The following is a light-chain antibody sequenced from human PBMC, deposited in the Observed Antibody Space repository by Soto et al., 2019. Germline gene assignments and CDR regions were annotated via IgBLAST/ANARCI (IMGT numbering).Light chain of an antibody. CDR2: GSS. Sequence: EVVLTQSPGTLSLSPGERATLSCRASQSFNNNYLAWYQQKPGQAPRLLIYGSSSRATGIPDRFSGSGYGTDFTRTISRLEPEDFAVYYCLQYGSSSRTFDGGTKVEIK. V-gene: IGKV3-20*01. CDR3: LQYGSSSRT. CDR1: QSFNNNY. J-gene: IGKJ4*01.